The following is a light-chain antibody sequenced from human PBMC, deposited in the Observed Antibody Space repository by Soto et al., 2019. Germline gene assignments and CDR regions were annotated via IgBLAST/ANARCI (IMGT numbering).Light chain of an antibody. V-gene: IGKV1-5*03. Sequence: DIHLTQSPANLSASVGDRVTISCRASQSINKWLAWYQHKPGKSPNILIYEVFTLYTGVPSRFSVSGSGTEFTPTISSMRPDDFATYYCQHYSGDRATVGQGTKVEI. CDR3: QHYSGDRAT. CDR2: EVF. CDR1: QSINKW. J-gene: IGKJ1*01.